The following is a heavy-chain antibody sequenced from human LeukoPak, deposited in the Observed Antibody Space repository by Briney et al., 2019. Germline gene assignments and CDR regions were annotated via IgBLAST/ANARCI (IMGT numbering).Heavy chain of an antibody. V-gene: IGHV1-2*02. CDR3: ARLRGGSSNTDY. CDR1: RYTFTGYY. CDR2: INYNSGGT. D-gene: IGHD2-15*01. Sequence: ASVNVSCKASRYTFTGYYMHSVRQAPGHGREWMGGINYNSGGTNYAQKFQGRVTMTRDTSISTAYMELSRLRSDDTAVYYCARLRGGSSNTDYWGQGTLVTVSS. J-gene: IGHJ4*02.